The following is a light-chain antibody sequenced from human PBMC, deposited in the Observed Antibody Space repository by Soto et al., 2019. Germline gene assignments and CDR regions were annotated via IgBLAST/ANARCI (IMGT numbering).Light chain of an antibody. J-gene: IGLJ1*01. Sequence: QSLLTQPPSASGTPGQMVTISCSGSNSNIGSNTVNWYQQLPGTAPKLLIYSNNQRPSGVPDRFSGSKSGTSASLAISGLQSEDEADYYCAAWDDSLNAFYVFGTGTKVTV. V-gene: IGLV1-44*01. CDR2: SNN. CDR3: AAWDDSLNAFYV. CDR1: NSNIGSNT.